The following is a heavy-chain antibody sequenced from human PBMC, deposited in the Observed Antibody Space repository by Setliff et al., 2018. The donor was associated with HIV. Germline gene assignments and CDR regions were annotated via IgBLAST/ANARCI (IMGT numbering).Heavy chain of an antibody. CDR1: GGSISSSSYY. Sequence: SETLSLTCTVSGGSISSSSYYWGWIRQPPGKGLELIGSIYYTGTTYYHPSLESRVTLSVDMSRNQFSLRLTSVTAADTAVYYCARQFWMLTTLYFDSLGPGTLVTVSS. V-gene: IGHV4-39*01. CDR3: ARQFWMLTTLYFDS. CDR2: IYYTGTT. J-gene: IGHJ4*02. D-gene: IGHD3-16*01.